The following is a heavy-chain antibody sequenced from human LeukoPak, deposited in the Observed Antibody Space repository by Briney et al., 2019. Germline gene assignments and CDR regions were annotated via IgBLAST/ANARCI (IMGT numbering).Heavy chain of an antibody. V-gene: IGHV1-2*06. Sequence: ASVKVSCKASGYTFTDYYIHWVRQAPGQGLEWMGRINPNSGVTYYAQKFQGSVTMTRDTSISTAYMELNRLRSDDTAVYYCARGVVELERRNDYWGQGTLVTVSS. CDR1: GYTFTDYY. D-gene: IGHD1-1*01. J-gene: IGHJ4*02. CDR2: INPNSGVT. CDR3: ARGVVELERRNDY.